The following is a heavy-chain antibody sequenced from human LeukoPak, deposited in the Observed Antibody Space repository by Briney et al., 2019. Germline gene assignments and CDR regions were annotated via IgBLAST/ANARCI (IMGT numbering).Heavy chain of an antibody. J-gene: IGHJ4*02. Sequence: GGSLRLSCAASGFTFSNYAMTWVRQAPGKGLEWVSSISASGDGTHYPDSVKCRFTISRDNSKSTLYLQINSLRAGDTAVYFCAKIVYFDSNGYFWFFDSWGQGTLVTVSS. CDR3: AKIVYFDSNGYFWFFDS. V-gene: IGHV3-23*01. D-gene: IGHD2-8*01. CDR1: GFTFSNYA. CDR2: ISASGDGT.